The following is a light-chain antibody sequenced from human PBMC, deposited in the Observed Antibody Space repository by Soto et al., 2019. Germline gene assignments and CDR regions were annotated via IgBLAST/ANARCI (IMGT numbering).Light chain of an antibody. CDR3: QHYAGSQWT. J-gene: IGKJ1*01. CDR2: GAS. V-gene: IGKV3-20*01. Sequence: EIVLTQSPGTLSLSPGERATLSCRASQSVSSYLAWYQQKPGQAPRLLIYGASSRATGIPDRFSGSASGTDFTLTISRLEPEDFAVYYCQHYAGSQWTFGQGTKVEIK. CDR1: QSVSSY.